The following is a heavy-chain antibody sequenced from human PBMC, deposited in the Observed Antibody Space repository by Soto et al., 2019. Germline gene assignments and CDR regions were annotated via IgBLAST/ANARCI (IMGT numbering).Heavy chain of an antibody. Sequence: SETLSLTCTVSGGSISSYYWSWIRQPPGKGLEWIGYIYYSGSTNYNPSLKSRVTMSVDTSKNQFSLKLSSVTAADTAVYYCARGHTTGWYPDYWGQGTLVTVSS. CDR3: ARGHTTGWYPDY. D-gene: IGHD6-19*01. CDR1: GGSISSYY. CDR2: IYYSGST. V-gene: IGHV4-59*01. J-gene: IGHJ4*02.